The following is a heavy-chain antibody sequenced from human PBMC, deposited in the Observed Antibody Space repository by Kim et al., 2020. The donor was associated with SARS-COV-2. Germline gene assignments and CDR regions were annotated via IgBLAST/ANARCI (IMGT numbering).Heavy chain of an antibody. J-gene: IGHJ6*02. CDR3: AIITMVRGAIRYYGMDV. D-gene: IGHD3-10*01. V-gene: IGHV1-46*01. CDR1: GYTFTSYY. CDR2: INPSGGST. Sequence: ASVKVSCKASGYTFTSYYMHWVRQAPGQGLEWMGIINPSGGSTSYAQKFQGRVTMTRDTSTSTVYMELSSLRSEDTAVYYCAIITMVRGAIRYYGMDVWGQGTTVTVSS.